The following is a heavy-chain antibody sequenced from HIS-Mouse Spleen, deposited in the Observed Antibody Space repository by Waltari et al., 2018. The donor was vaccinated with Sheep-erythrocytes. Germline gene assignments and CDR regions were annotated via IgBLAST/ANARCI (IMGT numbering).Heavy chain of an antibody. CDR2: IFPGDSDT. Sequence: EVQLVQSGAEVKKPGESLKISCKGSGYSFTSYWIGWVRRRPGKGLEWMGFIFPGDSDTRYRPSFQGQVTISADKSISTAYLQWSSLKASDTAMYYCARRTYYDFWSGYYTDAFDIWGQGTMVTVSS. CDR3: ARRTYYDFWSGYYTDAFDI. D-gene: IGHD3-3*01. CDR1: GYSFTSYW. V-gene: IGHV5-51*03. J-gene: IGHJ3*02.